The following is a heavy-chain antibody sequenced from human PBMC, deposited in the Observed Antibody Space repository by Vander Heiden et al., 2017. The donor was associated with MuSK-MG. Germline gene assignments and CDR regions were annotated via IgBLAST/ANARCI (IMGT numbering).Heavy chain of an antibody. CDR2: ISSSGSTI. Sequence: EVQLVESGGGLVQPGGSLRLSCAASGVTVSSYEMNWVRQAPGKGLEWVSYISSSGSTIYYADSVKGRFTISRDNAKNSLYLQMNSLRAEDTAVYYCARDSQEGVRGSGPFDYWGQGTLVTVSS. D-gene: IGHD3-10*01. CDR1: GVTVSSYE. CDR3: ARDSQEGVRGSGPFDY. J-gene: IGHJ4*02. V-gene: IGHV3-48*03.